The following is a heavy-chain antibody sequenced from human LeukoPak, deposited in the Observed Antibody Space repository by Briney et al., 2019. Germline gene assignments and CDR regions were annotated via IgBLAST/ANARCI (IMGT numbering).Heavy chain of an antibody. V-gene: IGHV3-23*01. CDR1: GCTFSSYA. CDR3: AKTRPLDSSSWSHGDY. CDR2: ISGSGDST. J-gene: IGHJ4*02. Sequence: GGSLRLSCAASGCTFSSYAMSWVRQAPGKGLEWVSAISGSGDSTYYGDSVKGRFTISRDNSKNTLYLQMNSLRAEDTAVYYCAKTRPLDSSSWSHGDYWGQGTLVTVSS. D-gene: IGHD6-13*01.